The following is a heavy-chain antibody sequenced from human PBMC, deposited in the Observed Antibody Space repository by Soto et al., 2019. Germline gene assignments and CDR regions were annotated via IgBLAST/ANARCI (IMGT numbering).Heavy chain of an antibody. J-gene: IGHJ4*02. CDR1: GGTFNSHA. V-gene: IGHV1-69*01. Sequence: QVQLVQSGAEVKKPGSSVRVSCKASGGTFNSHAINWVRQDPGQGLEWLGAIIPVFGTAKYAQRFQGRVTLTADESTRTANMELSSLMSEDTAVYHFARETRPGGYFGDFQQWGQGTLVIVSS. D-gene: IGHD3-22*01. CDR3: ARETRPGGYFGDFQQ. CDR2: IIPVFGTA.